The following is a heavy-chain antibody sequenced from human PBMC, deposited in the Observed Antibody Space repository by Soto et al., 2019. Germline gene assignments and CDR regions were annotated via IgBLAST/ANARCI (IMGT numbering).Heavy chain of an antibody. CDR2: ISYDGSNK. D-gene: IGHD3-10*01. CDR1: GFTFSSYG. J-gene: IGHJ4*02. V-gene: IGHV3-30*03. CDR3: APWFGAFDY. Sequence: QVQLVESGGGVVQPGRSLRLSCAASGFTFSSYGMHWVRQAPGKGLEWVAVISYDGSNKYYADSVKGLFTISRDKSKNTLYLQMNSLRAEDTAVYYCAPWFGAFDYWGQGTLVTVSS.